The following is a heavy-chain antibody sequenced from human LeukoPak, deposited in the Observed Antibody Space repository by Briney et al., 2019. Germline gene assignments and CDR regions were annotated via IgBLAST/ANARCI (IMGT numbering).Heavy chain of an antibody. V-gene: IGHV3-23*01. CDR2: ISGSGGST. D-gene: IGHD6-19*01. CDR3: AKGTAVADPFDY. Sequence: PGGSLRLSCAASGFTFSSYAMTWVRQAPGKGLEWVSAISGSGGSTYYADSLKGRFTISRDNSKNTLYLQMSSLGAEDKAVYYWAKGTAVADPFDYWGQGTLVTVSS. CDR1: GFTFSSYA. J-gene: IGHJ4*02.